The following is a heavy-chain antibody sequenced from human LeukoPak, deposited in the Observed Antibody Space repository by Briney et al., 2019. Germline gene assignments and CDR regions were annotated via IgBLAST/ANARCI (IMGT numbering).Heavy chain of an antibody. J-gene: IGHJ4*02. CDR3: ARMNYVSSGWGAPFDY. CDR1: GFTFSSFW. V-gene: IGHV3-7*01. Sequence: GGSLRLSCAASGFTFSSFWMSWVRQAPGKGLEWVANINQDGSGKYFVDSVKGRFTISRDNAKNSLYLQMNSLRAEDTAVYYCARMNYVSSGWGAPFDYWGQGTLVTVSS. CDR2: INQDGSGK. D-gene: IGHD1-7*01.